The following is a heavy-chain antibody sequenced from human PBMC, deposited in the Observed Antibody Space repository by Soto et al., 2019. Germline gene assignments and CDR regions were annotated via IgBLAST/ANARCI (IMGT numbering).Heavy chain of an antibody. J-gene: IGHJ4*02. CDR3: ARDRGLRTNYFDY. D-gene: IGHD4-17*01. CDR1: GFTFSSYG. CDR2: IWYDGSNK. Sequence: GGSLRLSCAASGFTFSSYGMHWVRQAPGKGLEWVAVIWYDGSNKYYADSVKGRFTISRDNSKNTLYLQMNSLRAEDTAVYYCARDRGLRTNYFDYWGQGTLVTVSS. V-gene: IGHV3-33*01.